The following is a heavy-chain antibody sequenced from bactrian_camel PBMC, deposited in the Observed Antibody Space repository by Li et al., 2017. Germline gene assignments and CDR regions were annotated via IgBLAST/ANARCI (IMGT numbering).Heavy chain of an antibody. CDR1: DVSYDYW. J-gene: IGHJ6*01. CDR2: IVSDGAT. CDR3: AQDVLERTCSPTADFHI. D-gene: IGHD8*01. Sequence: HVQLVESGGGSAQAGGSLTLSCEVSDVSYDYWMGWFRPVPGKERKGVATIVSDGATTYADSVKGRFTISHDDAKRTWILQMNNMNTEDTAMYYCAQDVLERTCSPTADFHIWGQGTQVTVS. V-gene: IGHV3S55*01.